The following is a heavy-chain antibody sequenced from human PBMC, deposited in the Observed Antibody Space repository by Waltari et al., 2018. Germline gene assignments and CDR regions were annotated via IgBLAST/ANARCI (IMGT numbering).Heavy chain of an antibody. V-gene: IGHV3-53*01. D-gene: IGHD3-10*02. CDR2: FHDHEAT. CDR3: VSVRD. J-gene: IGHJ4*02. CDR1: GFTISSRY. Sequence: EVQLVESGGGFMQPGGSLRLSCAASGFTISSRYMSWVRQAPGKGLEWVAIFHDHEATYPANSVRGRFTISRDHSRNTVYLQMNCLKAEDTAVYYCVSVRDWGQETQVTVSS.